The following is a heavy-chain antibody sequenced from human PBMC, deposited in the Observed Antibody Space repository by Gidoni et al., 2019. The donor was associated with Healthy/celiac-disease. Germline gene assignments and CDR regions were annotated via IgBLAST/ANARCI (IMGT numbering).Heavy chain of an antibody. Sequence: QVQLQQWGAGLLKPSETLSLTCAVYGGSFSGYYWSWIRQPPGKGLEWIGEINHSGSTNYNPSLKSRVTISVDTSKNQFSLKLSSVTAADTAVYYCARAPIVLMVYAIRNYYYYGMDVWGQGTTVTVSS. D-gene: IGHD2-8*01. J-gene: IGHJ6*02. CDR1: GGSFSGYY. V-gene: IGHV4-34*01. CDR2: INHSGST. CDR3: ARAPIVLMVYAIRNYYYYGMDV.